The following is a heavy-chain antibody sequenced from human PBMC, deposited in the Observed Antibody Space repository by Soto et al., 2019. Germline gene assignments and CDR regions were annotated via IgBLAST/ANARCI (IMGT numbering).Heavy chain of an antibody. Sequence: ASVKVSCKASGYTFTGYYMHWVRQAPGQGLEWMGWINPNSGGTNYAQKFQGWVTMTRDTSISTAYMELSRLRSDDTAVYYCARGEVTTITNYYYYMDVWGKGTTVTVSS. D-gene: IGHD5-12*01. CDR2: INPNSGGT. J-gene: IGHJ6*03. V-gene: IGHV1-2*04. CDR1: GYTFTGYY. CDR3: ARGEVTTITNYYYYMDV.